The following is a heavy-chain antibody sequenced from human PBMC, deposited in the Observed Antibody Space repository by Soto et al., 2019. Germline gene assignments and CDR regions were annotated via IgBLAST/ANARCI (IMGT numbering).Heavy chain of an antibody. CDR2: ISSGGRHQ. V-gene: IGHV3-30*04. J-gene: IGHJ4*02. CDR1: GFTVSAYE. D-gene: IGHD6-19*01. Sequence: GGSLRLSCVGSGFTVSAYEIHWVRQAPGRGLDWVAVISSGGRHQFYTDSVRGRFTISRDDSKNTVYLQMNNLTPQDAAIYYCAKDAVPGPPDYFDFWGQGTLVTVSS. CDR3: AKDAVPGPPDYFDF.